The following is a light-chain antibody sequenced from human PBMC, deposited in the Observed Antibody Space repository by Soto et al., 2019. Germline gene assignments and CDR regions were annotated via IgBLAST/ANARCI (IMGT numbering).Light chain of an antibody. Sequence: DIVMTQSPDSLAVSLGERATINCKSSQSVLYNSNKQNYLAWYQQKPGQPPKLLIYWASTRESGVPDRFSGSGSWADFTLTISSLQAEDVAVYYCHQYYSSPWTFGQGTKVEIK. CDR1: QSVLYNSNKQNY. V-gene: IGKV4-1*01. CDR3: HQYYSSPWT. CDR2: WAS. J-gene: IGKJ1*01.